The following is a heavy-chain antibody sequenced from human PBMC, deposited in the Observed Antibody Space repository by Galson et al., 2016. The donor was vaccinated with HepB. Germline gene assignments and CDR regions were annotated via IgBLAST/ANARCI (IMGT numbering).Heavy chain of an antibody. CDR2: IITIFGTA. V-gene: IGHV1-69*13. Sequence: SVKVSCKASGGTFRSNAISWVRQAPGQGLEWMGGIITIFGTANYAQNFHGRVTITADESTSTAYMELSSLRSEDTAIYYCARGVVANYYYGMDVWGQGTTVTVSS. J-gene: IGHJ6*02. D-gene: IGHD2-2*01. CDR3: ARGVVANYYYGMDV. CDR1: GGTFRSNA.